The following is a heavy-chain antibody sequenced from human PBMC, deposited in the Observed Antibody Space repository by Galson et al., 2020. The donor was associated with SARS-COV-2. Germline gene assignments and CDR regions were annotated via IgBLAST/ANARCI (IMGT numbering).Heavy chain of an antibody. CDR1: GGSISSSSYY. CDR3: AILGNYDHTIGSC. V-gene: IGHV4-39*01. D-gene: IGHD3-3*01. J-gene: IGHJ4*02. CDR2: INYSGNT. Sequence: SETLSLTCTVSGGSISSSSYYWGWIRQPPGKGLEWVGSINYSGNTYYNPSLKSRITISIDTSKNQFSLRLTSVTAADTAFSYCAILGNYDHTIGSCWGQGTLVTVSA.